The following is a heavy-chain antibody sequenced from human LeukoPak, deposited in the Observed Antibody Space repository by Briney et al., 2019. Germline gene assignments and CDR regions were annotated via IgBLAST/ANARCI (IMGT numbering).Heavy chain of an antibody. Sequence: GGSLRLSCAASGFTFSSYAMSWVRQAPGQGLEGFSAISGSGGSTYYADSVKGRFTISRDNSKNTLYLQMNSLRAEDTAVYYCAKESDFWSGYFDYWGQGTLVTVSS. CDR2: ISGSGGST. CDR3: AKESDFWSGYFDY. CDR1: GFTFSSYA. D-gene: IGHD3-3*01. V-gene: IGHV3-23*01. J-gene: IGHJ4*02.